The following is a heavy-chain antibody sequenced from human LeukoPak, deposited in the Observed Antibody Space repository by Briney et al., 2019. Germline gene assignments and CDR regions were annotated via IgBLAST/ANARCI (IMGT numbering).Heavy chain of an antibody. D-gene: IGHD3-3*01. J-gene: IGHJ6*03. Sequence: GGSLRLSCAASGFIFSSYGMSWVRQAPGKGLEWVADIKEDGSEKYYVDSVKGRFTISRDNAKNSLYLQMNSLRAEDTAVYYCAKGPGYYPYYYYYMDVWGKGTTVTISS. V-gene: IGHV3-7*01. CDR2: IKEDGSEK. CDR3: AKGPGYYPYYYYYMDV. CDR1: GFIFSSYG.